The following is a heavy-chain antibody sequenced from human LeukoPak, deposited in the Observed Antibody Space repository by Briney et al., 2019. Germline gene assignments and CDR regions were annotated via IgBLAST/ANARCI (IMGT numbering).Heavy chain of an antibody. V-gene: IGHV1-69*05. CDR2: IIPIFGTA. CDR3: ARLHLYYYYMDV. Sequence: SVKVSCKASGGTFSSYAISWVRQAPGQGLEWMGRIIPIFGTANYAQKFQGRVTITTDESTSTAYMELSSLRSEDTAVYYCARLHLYYYYMDVWGKGTTVTVSS. CDR1: GGTFSSYA. D-gene: IGHD4-11*01. J-gene: IGHJ6*03.